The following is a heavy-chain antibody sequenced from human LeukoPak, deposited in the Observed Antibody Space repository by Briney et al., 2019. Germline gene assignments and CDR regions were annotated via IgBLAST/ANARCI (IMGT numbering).Heavy chain of an antibody. D-gene: IGHD3-22*01. V-gene: IGHV4-34*01. CDR3: ARIRTYYYDSSGLGSRDY. CDR2: INHSGST. J-gene: IGHJ4*02. Sequence: TSETLSLTCAVYGGSFSGYYWSWIRQPPGKGLEWIGEINHSGSTNYNPSLKSRVTISVDTSKNQFSLKLSSVTAADTAVYYCARIRTYYYDSSGLGSRDYWGQGTLVTVSS. CDR1: GGSFSGYY.